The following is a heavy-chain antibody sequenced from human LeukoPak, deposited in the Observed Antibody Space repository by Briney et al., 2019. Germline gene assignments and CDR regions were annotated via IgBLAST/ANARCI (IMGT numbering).Heavy chain of an antibody. V-gene: IGHV3-7*01. D-gene: IGHD2-2*01. J-gene: IGHJ4*02. CDR3: ATPGGDCSSTSCFLGGGY. Sequence: GGSQRLSCAASGFTFSSYWMTWVRQAPGKGLEWVANIKRDGSEKNHLDSRFIISRDNGKNSLYLQMDSLRAEDTAMYYCATPGGDCSSTSCFLGGGYWGQGTLVTVSS. CDR1: GFTFSSYW. CDR2: IKRDGSEK.